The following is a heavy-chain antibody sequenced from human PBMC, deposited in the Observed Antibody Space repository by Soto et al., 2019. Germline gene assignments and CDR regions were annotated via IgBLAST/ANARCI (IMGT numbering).Heavy chain of an antibody. CDR1: GFTFSSYW. CDR3: ARVAYVDESSDY. D-gene: IGHD2-21*01. V-gene: IGHV3-7*01. J-gene: IGHJ4*02. CDR2: TKPDGSEK. Sequence: EVHLVESGGGLVQPGGSLRLSCAASGFTFSSYWMTWVRQAPGKGLEWVANTKPDGSEKNYVGSVKGRFTISRDNAKNSLFLQMDSLRAEDTAVYYCARVAYVDESSDYWGQGTLVTVSS.